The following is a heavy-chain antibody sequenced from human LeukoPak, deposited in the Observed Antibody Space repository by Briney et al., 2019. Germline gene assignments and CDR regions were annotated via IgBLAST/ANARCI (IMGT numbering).Heavy chain of an antibody. D-gene: IGHD4-23*01. Sequence: SETLSLTCTVSGGSINSYYWSWIRQPAGKGLEWIGRVYSSGNTNYNPSLKSRVSMSVDTSKNQFSLKLTSVTAADAAVYYCARGGKATVVTMWGQGILVTVSS. CDR2: VYSSGNT. J-gene: IGHJ4*02. V-gene: IGHV4-4*07. CDR3: ARGGKATVVTM. CDR1: GGSINSYY.